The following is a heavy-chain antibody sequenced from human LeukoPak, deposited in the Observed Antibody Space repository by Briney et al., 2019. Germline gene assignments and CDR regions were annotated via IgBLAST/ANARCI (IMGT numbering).Heavy chain of an antibody. J-gene: IGHJ4*02. CDR2: IYYSGST. Sequence: SETLSLTCTVSGGSISSGGYYWSWIRQHPGKGLEWIGYIYYSGSTYYNPSLKSRVTISVDTSKNQFSLKLSSVTAADTAVYYCARGYIYGSGSSGPDYWGQGTLVTVSS. CDR3: ARGYIYGSGSSGPDY. CDR1: GGSISSGGYY. V-gene: IGHV4-31*03. D-gene: IGHD3-10*01.